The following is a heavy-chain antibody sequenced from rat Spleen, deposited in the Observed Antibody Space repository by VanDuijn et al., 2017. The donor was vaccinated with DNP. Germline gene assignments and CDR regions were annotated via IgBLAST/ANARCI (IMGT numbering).Heavy chain of an antibody. V-gene: IGHV5-31*01. J-gene: IGHJ4*01. CDR1: GFNFNDYW. D-gene: IGHD1-4*01. Sequence: EVQLVESGGDLVQPGRSLKLSCAASGFNFNDYWMAWIRQVPGKGLEWIASITGGSGTTSYPDSVKGRFTISRDNVKNTLYLQMNSLRSEDTATYYCARAGSRYAMDVWGQGTSVTVSS. CDR2: ITGGSGTT. CDR3: ARAGSRYAMDV.